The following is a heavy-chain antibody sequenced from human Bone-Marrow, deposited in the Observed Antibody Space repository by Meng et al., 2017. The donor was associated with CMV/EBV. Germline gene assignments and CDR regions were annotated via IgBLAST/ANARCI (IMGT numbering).Heavy chain of an antibody. CDR3: AHRITYYRGAFDF. Sequence: VKDSGPTLMRPTKTLTLTCTVSGFSLSTTGVGVAWIRKPPGKALEWLALNYWDDDKRYSPSLKNRLTITKDTSKNQVILTMTNMDPVDTGTYYCAHRITYYRGAFDFWGQGTLVTVSS. V-gene: IGHV2-5*02. J-gene: IGHJ4*02. CDR1: GFSLSTTGVG. CDR2: NYWDDDK. D-gene: IGHD3-3*01.